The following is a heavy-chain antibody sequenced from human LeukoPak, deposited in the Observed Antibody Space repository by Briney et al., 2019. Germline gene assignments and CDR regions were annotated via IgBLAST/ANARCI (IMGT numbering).Heavy chain of an antibody. CDR1: GFTFRNYW. Sequence: PGGSLRLSCAASGFTFRNYWMIWVRQAPGKGLEWLGNIKEDGSEKRYADSVRGRFTISSDNAQTSLYLQMNSLRAEDTAVYYCARASDPLLQLTWGQGTLVTVSS. CDR3: ARASDPLLQLT. V-gene: IGHV3-7*05. D-gene: IGHD5-18*01. J-gene: IGHJ5*02. CDR2: IKEDGSEK.